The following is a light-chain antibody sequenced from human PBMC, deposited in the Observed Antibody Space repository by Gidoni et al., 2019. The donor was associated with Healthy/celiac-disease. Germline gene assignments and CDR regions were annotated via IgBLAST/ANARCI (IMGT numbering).Light chain of an antibody. J-gene: IGKJ5*01. Sequence: EIVMTQSPATLSVSPGERATLSCRASQSVSSNLAWYQQKPGQAPRLLLYGASTRATGIPAMFSGSGSGTEFTLTISSLQSEDFAVYYCQQYNNWPRTCGQGTRLEIK. CDR1: QSVSSN. CDR2: GAS. V-gene: IGKV3-15*01. CDR3: QQYNNWPRT.